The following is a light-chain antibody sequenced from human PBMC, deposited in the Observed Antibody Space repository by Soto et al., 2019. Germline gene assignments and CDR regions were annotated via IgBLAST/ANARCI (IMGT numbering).Light chain of an antibody. J-gene: IGLJ3*02. CDR1: SSDVGVYDY. Sequence: SVLTQPASVSGSPGQSITISCTGTSSDVGVYDYVSWYQQYPGKTPQLLIYEVNRPSGVSDRFSGSKSGNTASLTISDLQAEDEADYYCSSYTSSRSWVFGGGTKVTDL. V-gene: IGLV2-14*01. CDR2: EV. CDR3: SSYTSSRSWV.